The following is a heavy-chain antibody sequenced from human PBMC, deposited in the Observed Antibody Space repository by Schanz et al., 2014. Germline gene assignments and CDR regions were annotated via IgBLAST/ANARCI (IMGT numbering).Heavy chain of an antibody. CDR1: GFTFSNHA. V-gene: IGHV3-23*01. J-gene: IGHJ4*02. CDR3: AKHVRSLTGNDY. CDR2: IGGSGDST. Sequence: EVQLLESGGGLVQPGGSLRLSCAGSGFTFSNHALSWVRQAPGKGLEWVSGIGGSGDSTHYADSVKGRFIISRDNSKNTLYLQVNSLRAEDTAVYYCAKHVRSLTGNDYWGQGTLVTVSS. D-gene: IGHD3-9*01.